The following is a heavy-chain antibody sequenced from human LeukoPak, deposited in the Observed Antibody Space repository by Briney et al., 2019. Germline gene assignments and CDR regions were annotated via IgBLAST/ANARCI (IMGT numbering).Heavy chain of an antibody. J-gene: IGHJ2*01. V-gene: IGHV3-13*01. CDR1: GFTVSNNY. Sequence: PGGSLRLSCAVSGFTVSNNYMSWVRQAPGKGLEWVSAIGTAGDTYYPGSVKGRFTISRENAKNSLYLQMNSLRAGDTAVYYCARAAPHWYFDLWGRGTLVTVSS. CDR2: IGTAGDT. CDR3: ARAAPHWYFDL.